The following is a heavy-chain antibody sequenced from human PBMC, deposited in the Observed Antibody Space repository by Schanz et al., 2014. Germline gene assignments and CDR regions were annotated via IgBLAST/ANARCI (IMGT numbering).Heavy chain of an antibody. CDR2: IIPILGIA. CDR3: ARDNDMLIGNVNGDDYYYAMDV. Sequence: QVQLVQSEAEVKKPGSSVKVSCKASGGTFSSYTISWVRQAPGQGLEWMGRIIPILGIANYVQNFQGRVTITADKSTSTAYMELTSLRSEDTAVYYCARDNDMLIGNVNGDDYYYAMDVWGPGTTVTVSS. D-gene: IGHD7-27*01. V-gene: IGHV1-69*08. J-gene: IGHJ6*02. CDR1: GGTFSSYT.